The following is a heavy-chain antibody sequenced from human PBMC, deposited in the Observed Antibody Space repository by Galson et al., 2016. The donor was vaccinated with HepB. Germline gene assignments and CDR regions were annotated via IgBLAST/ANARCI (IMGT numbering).Heavy chain of an antibody. D-gene: IGHD5-12*01. CDR2: INAANGDT. Sequence: SVKVSCKASGYTFTTYAMYWVRQAPGQRLEWVGWINAANGDTKYSQKLQGRRTITWDTSANTAYMELSSLRSEDTAVYYCARGHIVATVDYYYYGLDVWGQGTTVTVSS. J-gene: IGHJ6*02. V-gene: IGHV1-3*01. CDR3: ARGHIVATVDYYYYGLDV. CDR1: GYTFTTYA.